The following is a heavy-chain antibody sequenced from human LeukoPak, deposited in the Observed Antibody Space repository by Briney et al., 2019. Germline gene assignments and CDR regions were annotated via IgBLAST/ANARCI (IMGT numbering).Heavy chain of an antibody. CDR2: FDPEDGET. J-gene: IGHJ5*02. CDR1: GYTLTELS. Sequence: GASVKVSCKVSGYTLTELSMYWVRQAPGKGLEWMGGFDPEDGETIYAQKFQGRVTMTEDTSTDTAYMELSSLRSEDTAVYYCARDFRYCSSTSCSGGWFDPWGQGTLVTVSS. CDR3: ARDFRYCSSTSCSGGWFDP. D-gene: IGHD2-2*01. V-gene: IGHV1-24*01.